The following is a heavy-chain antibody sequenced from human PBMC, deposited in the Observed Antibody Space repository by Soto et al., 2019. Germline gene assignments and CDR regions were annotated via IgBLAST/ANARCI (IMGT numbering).Heavy chain of an antibody. Sequence: QVQLVQSGAEVKKPGSSVKVSCKASGGTFSSYTISWVRQAPGQGLEWMGRIIPILGKETYAQKFQGRVTITADKSTSKAYMELSSLRSEDAAVYYCAREEQYCSSTSCYWGWFDPWGQGTLVTVSS. D-gene: IGHD2-2*01. CDR1: GGTFSSYT. V-gene: IGHV1-69*08. J-gene: IGHJ5*02. CDR3: AREEQYCSSTSCYWGWFDP. CDR2: IIPILGKE.